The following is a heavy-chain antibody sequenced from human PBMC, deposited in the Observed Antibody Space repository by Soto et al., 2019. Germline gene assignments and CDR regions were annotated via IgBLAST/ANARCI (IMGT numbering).Heavy chain of an antibody. CDR2: ISGSGGST. CDR3: AKGSGSSGYYGMDV. J-gene: IGHJ6*02. V-gene: IGHV3-23*01. D-gene: IGHD6-13*01. CDR1: GFTFSSYA. Sequence: EVQLLESGGGLVQPGGSLRLSCAASGFTFSSYAMSWVRQAPGKGLEWVSAISGSGGSTYYADSVKGRFTISRDNSTNTLYLQMNSLRAEDTAVYYCAKGSGSSGYYGMDVWGQGTTVTVSS.